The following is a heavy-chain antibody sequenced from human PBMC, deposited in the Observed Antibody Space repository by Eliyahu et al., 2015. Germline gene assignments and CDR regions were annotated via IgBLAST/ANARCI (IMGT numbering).Heavy chain of an antibody. CDR1: GGSFSAYY. V-gene: IGHV4-34*01. Sequence: QVQLQQWGAGLLKPSETLSLTCAVYGGSFSAYYWSWIRQPPGKGLEWIAEINHSGSTNYNPSLKSRVTISVDTSKNQFSLKLSSVTAADTAVYYCATRDRWGQGTLVTVSS. J-gene: IGHJ4*02. D-gene: IGHD1-1*01. CDR3: ATRDR. CDR2: INHSGST.